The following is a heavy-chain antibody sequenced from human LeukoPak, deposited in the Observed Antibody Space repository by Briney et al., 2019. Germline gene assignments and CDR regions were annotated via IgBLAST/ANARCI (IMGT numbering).Heavy chain of an antibody. CDR3: ARDSGSSSSRVKNWFDP. D-gene: IGHD6-13*01. J-gene: IGHJ5*02. Sequence: PSETLSLTCTVSGGSISSDSYYWSWIRQPAGKGLEWIGRIYASGSTNYNPSLKSRVTISVDTSKNQFSLKLSSVTAADTAVYYCARDSGSSSSRVKNWFDPWGQGTLVTVSS. V-gene: IGHV4-61*02. CDR2: IYASGST. CDR1: GGSISSDSYY.